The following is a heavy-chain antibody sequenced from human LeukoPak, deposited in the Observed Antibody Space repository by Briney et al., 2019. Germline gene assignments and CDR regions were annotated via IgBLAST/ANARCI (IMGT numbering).Heavy chain of an antibody. Sequence: GGSLRLSCAASGFTFSSYSMSWVRQAPGKGLEWGSAISGSGGSTYYADAVTGRFTISRDNPKHTLYLQLTGLRAEDTAVHYCAKGVAEDYVWGSYRYYYFDYWGQGTMLTVSS. V-gene: IGHV3-23*01. CDR1: GFTFSSYS. J-gene: IGHJ4*02. CDR3: AKGVAEDYVWGSYRYYYFDY. D-gene: IGHD3-16*02. CDR2: ISGSGGST.